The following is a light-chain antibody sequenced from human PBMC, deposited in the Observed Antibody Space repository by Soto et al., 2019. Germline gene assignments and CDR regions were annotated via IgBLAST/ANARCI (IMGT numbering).Light chain of an antibody. Sequence: EIVLTQSPGTLSLSPGERATLSCRASQSVSSSYLAWYQQKPGQAPRLLIYGASSRATGIPDRFSGSGSGTDFPLTISRLEPEDFAVYYCQQYGSSPPTATFGQGTKLEIK. V-gene: IGKV3-20*01. CDR1: QSVSSSY. J-gene: IGKJ2*01. CDR3: QQYGSSPPTAT. CDR2: GAS.